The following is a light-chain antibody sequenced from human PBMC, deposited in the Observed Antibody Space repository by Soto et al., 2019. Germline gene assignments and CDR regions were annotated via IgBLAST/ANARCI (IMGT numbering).Light chain of an antibody. Sequence: EIVLTQSPGTLPLSPGERATLSCRASQSVSSNYLVWYQQKPGQAPRPLNYGASSRATGIPDRFSGSGSGTDFTLTISRLEPEDFAVYYCQQYANSPFTFGQGTKLEIK. CDR3: QQYANSPFT. CDR2: GAS. V-gene: IGKV3-20*01. J-gene: IGKJ2*01. CDR1: QSVSSNY.